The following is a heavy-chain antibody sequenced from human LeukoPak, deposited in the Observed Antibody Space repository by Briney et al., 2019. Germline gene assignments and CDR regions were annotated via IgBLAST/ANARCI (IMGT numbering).Heavy chain of an antibody. Sequence: SETLSLTCTVSGGSISGVYWNWIRQPPRKGLEWVGYIHTSGSTSFNASLRSRLTFSIDTSKNQVSLRRSSVTATDTAVYYCARRRGGWGEGEFDYWGQGTPVTVST. D-gene: IGHD3-16*01. J-gene: IGHJ4*02. CDR2: IHTSGST. V-gene: IGHV4-4*09. CDR1: GGSISGVY. CDR3: ARRRGGWGEGEFDY.